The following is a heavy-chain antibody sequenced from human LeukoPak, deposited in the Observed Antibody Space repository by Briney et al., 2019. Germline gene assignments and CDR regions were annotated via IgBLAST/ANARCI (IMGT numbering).Heavy chain of an antibody. V-gene: IGHV4-39*01. CDR1: GGSISSSSYY. J-gene: IGHJ4*02. CDR2: IYYSGST. D-gene: IGHD3-9*01. CDR3: ARQGRLLRYFDY. Sequence: PSETLSLTRTVSGGSISSSSYYWGWIRQPPGKGLEWIGSIYYSGSTYYNPSLKSRVTISVDTSKNQFSLKLSSVTAADTAVYYCARQGRLLRYFDYWGQGTLVTVSS.